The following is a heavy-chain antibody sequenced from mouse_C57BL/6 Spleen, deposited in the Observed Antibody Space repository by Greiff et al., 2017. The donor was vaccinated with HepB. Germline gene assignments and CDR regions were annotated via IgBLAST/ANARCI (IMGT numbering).Heavy chain of an antibody. CDR1: GYTFTSYW. CDR2: IDPSDSET. V-gene: IGHV1-52*01. Sequence: QVQLKQPGAELVRPGSSVKLSCKASGYTFTSYWMHWVKQRPIQGLEWIGNIDPSDSETHYNQKFKDKATLTVDKSSSTAYMQLSSLTSEDSAVDYCARDHTVVEGYYAMDYWGQGTSVTVSS. D-gene: IGHD1-1*01. J-gene: IGHJ4*01. CDR3: ARDHTVVEGYYAMDY.